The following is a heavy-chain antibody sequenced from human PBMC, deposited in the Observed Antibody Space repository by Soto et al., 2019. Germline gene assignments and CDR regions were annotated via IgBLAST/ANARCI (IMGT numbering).Heavy chain of an antibody. D-gene: IGHD6-13*01. CDR1: GGSISSYY. V-gene: IGHV4-59*08. CDR2: IYYSGST. CDR3: ARKTAAGPDYYFDY. J-gene: IGHJ4*02. Sequence: QVQLQESGPGLVKPSETLSLTCTVSGGSISSYYWSWIRQPPGKGLEWIGYIYYSGSTNYNPSLKSRVTISVDTSKNQFSLKLSSVTAADTAVYYCARKTAAGPDYYFDYWGQGTLVTVSS.